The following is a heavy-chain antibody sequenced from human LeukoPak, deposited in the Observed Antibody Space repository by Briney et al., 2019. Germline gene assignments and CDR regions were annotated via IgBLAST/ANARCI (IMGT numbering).Heavy chain of an antibody. CDR3: ARHEYSSSWYSA. D-gene: IGHD6-13*01. J-gene: IGHJ5*02. Sequence: SETLSLTCTVSGGSISSYYWSWIRQPPGKGLEWIGYIYYSGSTNYNPSLKSRVTISVDTSKNQFSLKLSSVTAADTAVYYCARHEYSSSWYSAWGQGTLVTVSS. CDR1: GGSISSYY. V-gene: IGHV4-59*08. CDR2: IYYSGST.